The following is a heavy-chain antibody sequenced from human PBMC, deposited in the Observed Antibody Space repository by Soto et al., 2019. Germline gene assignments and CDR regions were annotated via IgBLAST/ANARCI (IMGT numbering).Heavy chain of an antibody. V-gene: IGHV1-18*01. J-gene: IGHJ5*02. D-gene: IGHD3-22*01. CDR1: GYTFTSYG. CDR3: ARVLDSSGYYYSWFDP. CDR2: ISAYNGNT. Sequence: VASVKVSCKASGYTFTSYGISWVRQAPGQGLEWMGWISAYNGNTNYAQKLQGRVTMTTDTSTSTAYMELRSLRSDDTAVYYCARVLDSSGYYYSWFDPWGQGTLVTVSS.